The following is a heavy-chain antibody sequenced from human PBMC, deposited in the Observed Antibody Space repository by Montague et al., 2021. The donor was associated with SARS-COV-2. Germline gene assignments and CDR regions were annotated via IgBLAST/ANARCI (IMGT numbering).Heavy chain of an antibody. V-gene: IGHV3-30*04. CDR3: AREGDIVVVTDAFDI. CDR2: LSYDGSNN. J-gene: IGHJ3*02. CDR1: GFTFRSYA. D-gene: IGHD2-21*02. Sequence: SLRLSCDASGFTFRSYAMHWVRQAPGKGLEWVAVLSYDGSNNYYVYSXKGRFTISRDNSKNTLYLQLNSLRAEDTAVYYCAREGDIVVVTDAFDIWGQGTMVTVSS.